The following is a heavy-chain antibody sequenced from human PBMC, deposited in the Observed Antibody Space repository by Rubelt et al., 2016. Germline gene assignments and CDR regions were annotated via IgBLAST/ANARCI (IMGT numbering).Heavy chain of an antibody. D-gene: IGHD6-19*01. CDR2: ISYNGRT. Sequence: KGLEWIGYISYNGRTSYNPSLQSRVTISVDTSKNQFSLKLSSVTAADTAVYYCARHVSSGWYYYYGMDVWGQGTTVTVSS. J-gene: IGHJ6*02. CDR3: ARHVSSGWYYYYGMDV. V-gene: IGHV4-39*01.